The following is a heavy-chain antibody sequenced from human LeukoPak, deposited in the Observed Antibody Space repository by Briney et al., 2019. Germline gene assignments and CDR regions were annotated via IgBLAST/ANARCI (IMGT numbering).Heavy chain of an antibody. CDR2: IKQDGSQE. D-gene: IGHD3-3*01. Sequence: QTGGSLRLSCAASRFTLSTYWMSWVRQAPGKGLEWVAHIKQDGSQEYYVDSVKGRFTISRDSAKNSLYLQMNSLRAEDTAVYYCARGVPYESWSGPHYSDYWGQGTLVTVSS. J-gene: IGHJ4*02. CDR1: RFTLSTYW. CDR3: ARGVPYESWSGPHYSDY. V-gene: IGHV3-7*01.